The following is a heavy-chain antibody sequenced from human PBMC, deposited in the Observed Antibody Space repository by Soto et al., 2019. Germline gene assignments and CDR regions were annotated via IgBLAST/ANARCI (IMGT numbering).Heavy chain of an antibody. J-gene: IGHJ6*02. CDR1: GGAIRNEDYF. CDR3: ARQIYYYSMDV. V-gene: IGHV4-39*01. CDR2: VYYSGST. Sequence: QLQLQESGPGRVKSSEALSLTCTLSGGAIRNEDYFWGWIRQSPGKGLEWVGNVYYSGSTYYNPSLKSRVTISVDTSKTQFSPKLSSVTAADTGVYYCARQIYYYSMDVWGQGTTVTVSS.